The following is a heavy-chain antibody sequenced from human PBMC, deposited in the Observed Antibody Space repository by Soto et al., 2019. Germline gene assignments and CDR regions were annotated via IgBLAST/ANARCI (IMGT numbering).Heavy chain of an antibody. CDR3: ARWWFGEFFDS. J-gene: IGHJ4*02. D-gene: IGHD3-10*01. CDR2: IYYSGST. V-gene: IGHV4-30-4*01. Sequence: QVQLQESGPGLVKPSQTLSLTCTVSGGSISSGDYYWSWIRQPPGKGLEWIGSIYYSGSTHYNPSRNSRVTISVDTSKNQFSLKLSSVTAADTAVYYCARWWFGEFFDSWGQGTLLTVSS. CDR1: GGSISSGDYY.